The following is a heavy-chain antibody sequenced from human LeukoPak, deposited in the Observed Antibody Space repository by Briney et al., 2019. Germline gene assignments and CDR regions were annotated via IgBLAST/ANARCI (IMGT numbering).Heavy chain of an antibody. Sequence: PSETLSLTCTVSGDSFKTSSYYWGWLPQPPGKGLEWIGSECYSGNDSYNPALKSRLTRDVATSKKQFSLHLRSVADADTDVYFCAGHYRSGYELDVDYWGRGTMVTVSS. CDR3: AGHYRSGYELDVDY. J-gene: IGHJ4*02. CDR2: ECYSGND. V-gene: IGHV4-39*01. CDR1: GDSFKTSSYY. D-gene: IGHD3-22*01.